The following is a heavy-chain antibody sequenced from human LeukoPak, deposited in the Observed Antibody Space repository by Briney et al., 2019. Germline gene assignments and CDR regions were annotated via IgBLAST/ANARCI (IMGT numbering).Heavy chain of an antibody. V-gene: IGHV3-23*01. D-gene: IGHD2-21*02. CDR1: GFTFSSYA. J-gene: IGHJ4*02. CDR2: ISGSGGST. Sequence: AGGSLRLSCAASGFTFSSYAMSWVRQAPGKGLERVSAISGSGGSTYYADSVKGRFTISRDNSKNTLYLQRNSLRAEDTAVYYCAKMKNGIVVVTAIDYWGQGTLVTVSS. CDR3: AKMKNGIVVVTAIDY.